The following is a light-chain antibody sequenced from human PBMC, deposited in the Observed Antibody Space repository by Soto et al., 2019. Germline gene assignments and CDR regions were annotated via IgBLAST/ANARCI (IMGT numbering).Light chain of an antibody. CDR3: QQYNNWLRWT. J-gene: IGKJ1*01. CDR1: QSISSN. CDR2: DAS. Sequence: EIVMTQSPATLSVSPGERATLSCRASQSISSNLAWYQQKPGQGPRLLIYDASTRATGIPARFSGSGSGTEFTLTISSLQSEDFAVYYWQQYNNWLRWTFGQGTKVEIK. V-gene: IGKV3-15*01.